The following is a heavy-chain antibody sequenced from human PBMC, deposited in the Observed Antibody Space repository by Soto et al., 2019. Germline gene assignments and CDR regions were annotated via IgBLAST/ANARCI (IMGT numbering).Heavy chain of an antibody. D-gene: IGHD1-7*01. J-gene: IGHJ4*02. CDR3: GRGRSGELVVFY. CDR1: GYTFTGYY. Sequence: QVQLVQSGAEVKKSGASVKVSCKASGYTFTGYYIHWVRQAPGQGFEWMGEISPNSGGTKYAQKFQGSVTMTRDTSTSTVDMELNNLSPDDTAVYYCGRGRSGELVVFYWGQGTLVTVYS. V-gene: IGHV1-2*02. CDR2: ISPNSGGT.